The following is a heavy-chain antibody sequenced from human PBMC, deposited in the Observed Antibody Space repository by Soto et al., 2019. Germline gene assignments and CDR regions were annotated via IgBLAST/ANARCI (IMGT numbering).Heavy chain of an antibody. CDR3: ARGYDTALAPIF. CDR1: GGSFSSYH. CDR2: INHLTTT. D-gene: IGHD5-18*01. V-gene: IGHV4-34*01. J-gene: IGHJ4*02. Sequence: SETLSLTCAVYGGSFSSYHWSWIRQTPGKGLEWIGEINHLTTTNCNPSLKSRVIISLDTPKNQFSLKLSSVTAADTAVYYCARGYDTALAPIFWGQGILVTVAS.